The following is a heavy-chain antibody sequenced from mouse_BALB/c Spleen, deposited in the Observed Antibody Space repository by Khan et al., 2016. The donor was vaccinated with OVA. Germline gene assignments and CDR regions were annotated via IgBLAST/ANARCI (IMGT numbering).Heavy chain of an antibody. CDR2: ISYSGCT. J-gene: IGHJ2*01. CDR1: GYSITSGYA. V-gene: IGHV3-2*02. Sequence: EVQLQESGPGLVKPSQSLSLTCTVTGYSITSGYAWNWIRQFPGNKLEWMGYISYSGCTSYNPSLKSRISITRATSKNQFFLQLNSVSTEDTATYYCARGKYYGYYFDDWGQGTTLTVAS. D-gene: IGHD1-1*01. CDR3: ARGKYYGYYFDD.